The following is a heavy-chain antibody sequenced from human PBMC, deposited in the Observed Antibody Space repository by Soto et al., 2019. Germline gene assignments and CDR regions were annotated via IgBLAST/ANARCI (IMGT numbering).Heavy chain of an antibody. J-gene: IGHJ6*03. V-gene: IGHV4-59*08. CDR2: IYYSGST. Sequence: PSETLSLTCTVSGGSISSYYWSWIRQPPGKGLEWIGYIYYSGSTNYNPSLKSRVTISVDTSKNQFSLKLSSVTAADTAVYYCARVLNGGKRCDLRAPYYYYYYMDVWGKGTTVTVSS. CDR1: GGSISSYY. D-gene: IGHD3-16*01. CDR3: ARVLNGGKRCDLRAPYYYYYYMDV.